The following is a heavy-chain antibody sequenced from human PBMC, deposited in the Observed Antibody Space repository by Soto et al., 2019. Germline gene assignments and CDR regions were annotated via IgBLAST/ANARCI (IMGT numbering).Heavy chain of an antibody. CDR1: GDSVSSNSAA. Sequence: KQSQTLSLTCAISGDSVSSNSAAWNWIRQSPSRGLEWLGRTYYRSKWYNDYAVSVKSRITINPDTSKNQFSLQLNSVTPEDTAVYYCARGQSSGGYCSGGSCPLTWFDPWGQGTLVTVSS. J-gene: IGHJ5*02. CDR2: TYYRSKWYN. V-gene: IGHV6-1*01. CDR3: ARGQSSGGYCSGGSCPLTWFDP. D-gene: IGHD2-15*01.